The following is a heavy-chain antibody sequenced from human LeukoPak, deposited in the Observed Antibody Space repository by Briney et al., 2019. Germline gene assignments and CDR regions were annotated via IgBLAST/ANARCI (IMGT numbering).Heavy chain of an antibody. Sequence: PGGSLRLSCAASGFTFRNYGMHWVRQAPGKGLDWVAVISYDGSNKYYADSVKGRFTISRDNSKNTLYLQMNSLRAEDTAVYYCAKVRYFGPSAFDIWGQGRVVTVSS. CDR2: ISYDGSNK. CDR3: AKVRYFGPSAFDI. V-gene: IGHV3-30*18. J-gene: IGHJ3*02. CDR1: GFTFRNYG. D-gene: IGHD3-9*01.